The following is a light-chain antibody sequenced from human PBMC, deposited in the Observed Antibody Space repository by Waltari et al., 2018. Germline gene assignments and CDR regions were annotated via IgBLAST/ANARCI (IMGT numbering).Light chain of an antibody. Sequence: DIVMTQSPDSLAVSLGERATINCKSSQSVFYSSNNKNFLAWYQQKPRQPPKLLIYWASTRESGVPDRFSGSGSGTDFTLTISNLQAEDVAVYYCQQYYRSPLTFGGGTKVEIK. V-gene: IGKV4-1*01. J-gene: IGKJ4*01. CDR1: QSVFYSSNNKNF. CDR3: QQYYRSPLT. CDR2: WAS.